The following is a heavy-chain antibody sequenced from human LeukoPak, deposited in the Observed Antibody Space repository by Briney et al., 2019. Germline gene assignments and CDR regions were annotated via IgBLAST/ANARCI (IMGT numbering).Heavy chain of an antibody. V-gene: IGHV3-11*04. CDR2: MSSSGSTI. Sequence: GGSLRLSCAASGFTFNDYYMSWIRQAPGKGLEWVSYMSSSGSTIYYADSVKGRFTISRDNAKNSLNLQMNSLRAEDTAVYYCARESRQWLVLGGVDYWGQGTLVTVSS. D-gene: IGHD6-19*01. J-gene: IGHJ4*02. CDR3: ARESRQWLVLGGVDY. CDR1: GFTFNDYY.